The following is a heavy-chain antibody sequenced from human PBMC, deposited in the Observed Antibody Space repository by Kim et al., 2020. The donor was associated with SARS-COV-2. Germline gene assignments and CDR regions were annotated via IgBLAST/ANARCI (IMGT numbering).Heavy chain of an antibody. V-gene: IGHV3-23*01. CDR2: ISGSGGST. CDR1: GFTFSSYA. Sequence: GGSLRLSCAASGFTFSSYAMSWVRQAPGKGLEWVSAISGSGGSTYYADSVKGRFTISRDNSKNTLYLQMNSLTAEDTAVYYCAIEIDNIGAAGTVDYGGQGTLVTVSS. J-gene: IGHJ4*02. D-gene: IGHD6-13*01. CDR3: AIEIDNIGAAGTVDY.